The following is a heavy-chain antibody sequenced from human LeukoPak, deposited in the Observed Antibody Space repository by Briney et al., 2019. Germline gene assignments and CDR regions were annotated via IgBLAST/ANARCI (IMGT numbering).Heavy chain of an antibody. V-gene: IGHV4-31*03. J-gene: IGHJ4*02. Sequence: SETLSLTCTVSGGSISSGGYYWSWIRQHPGKGLEWIGYIYYSGSTYYNPSLKSRVTISVDTSKNQFSLKLSSVTAADTAVYYCARGRRIQLGYCSGGSCRKSWYFDYWGQGTLVTVSS. CDR2: IYYSGST. D-gene: IGHD2-15*01. CDR3: ARGRRIQLGYCSGGSCRKSWYFDY. CDR1: GGSISSGGYY.